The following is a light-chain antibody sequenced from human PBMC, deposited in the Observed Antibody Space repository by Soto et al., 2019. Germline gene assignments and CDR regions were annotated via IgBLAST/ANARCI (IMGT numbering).Light chain of an antibody. J-gene: IGKJ1*01. CDR3: MQPTHFPWT. Sequence: DVVMTQTPLPSPVTLGQPASISCRSSHSLVHSNGDTYLTWYQQRPGQPPRLLIYKISKRFSGVTDRFSGSGAGTDYTLEISRVEAEDVGVYYCMQPTHFPWTFGQGTRV. CDR2: KIS. CDR1: HSLVHSNGDTY. V-gene: IGKV2-24*01.